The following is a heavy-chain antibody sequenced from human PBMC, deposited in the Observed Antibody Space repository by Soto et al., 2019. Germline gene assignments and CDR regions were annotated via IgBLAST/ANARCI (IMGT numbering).Heavy chain of an antibody. CDR2: ISAYNGNT. J-gene: IGHJ4*02. V-gene: IGHV1-18*04. Sequence: GASVKVSCKASGYTFTSYGISWVRQAPGQGLECMGWISAYNGNTNYAQKVQGRVTMTTDTSTSIAYMELRNLRSDDTAVYYCATVPGRFLEWLLPHDYWGQGTRVTVSS. D-gene: IGHD3-3*01. CDR3: ATVPGRFLEWLLPHDY. CDR1: GYTFTSYG.